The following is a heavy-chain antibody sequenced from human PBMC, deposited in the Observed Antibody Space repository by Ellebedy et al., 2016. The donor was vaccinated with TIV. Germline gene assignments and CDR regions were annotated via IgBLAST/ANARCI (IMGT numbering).Heavy chain of an antibody. CDR3: ARDQLEMATIPYYYYGMDV. CDR2: INPSGGST. Sequence: ASVKVSCXASGYTFTGYYMHWVRQAPGQGLEWMGIINPSGGSTSYAQKFQGRVTMTRDTSTSTVYMELSSLRSEDTAVYYCARDQLEMATIPYYYYGMDVWGQGTTVTVSS. D-gene: IGHD5-24*01. J-gene: IGHJ6*02. CDR1: GYTFTGYY. V-gene: IGHV1-46*01.